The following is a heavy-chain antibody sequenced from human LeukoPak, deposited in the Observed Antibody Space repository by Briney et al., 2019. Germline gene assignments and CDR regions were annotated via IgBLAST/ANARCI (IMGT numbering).Heavy chain of an antibody. CDR3: AKAITMIVVATNLDS. Sequence: GGSLRLCCAASGFTFSSYAMSWVRQAPGKGLEWVSAIDSSGGSTFYADSVKGRFTISRDNSKNTLYLQMNSLRAEDTAVYYCAKAITMIVVATNLDSWGQGTLVTVSS. CDR1: GFTFSSYA. CDR2: IDSSGGST. V-gene: IGHV3-23*01. J-gene: IGHJ4*02. D-gene: IGHD3-22*01.